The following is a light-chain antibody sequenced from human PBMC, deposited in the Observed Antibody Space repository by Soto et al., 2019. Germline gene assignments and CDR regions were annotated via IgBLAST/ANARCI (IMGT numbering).Light chain of an antibody. V-gene: IGKV1-39*01. CDR3: QQSYSSPVT. Sequence: DIQMTQSPSSLSASVGDRVTITCRASQSISRYLNWYQLKPGKAPKLLIYAASSLQSGVPSRFTGSGSGTDFTLTISSLQPEDIATYYCQQSYSSPVTFGRGTKVEIK. CDR2: AAS. CDR1: QSISRY. J-gene: IGKJ1*01.